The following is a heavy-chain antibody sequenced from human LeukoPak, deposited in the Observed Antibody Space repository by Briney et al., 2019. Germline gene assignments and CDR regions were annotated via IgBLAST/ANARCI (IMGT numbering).Heavy chain of an antibody. CDR1: GGSISNDY. D-gene: IGHD2-8*02. Sequence: SETLSLTCTVSGGSISNDYWSWIRQPPLWVLEWIGYIYYGGTTNYNPSLKSRVTISVDTSRNQFSLKLNSVTAADTAIYYCARGAGWWLPWGQGTLVTVSS. J-gene: IGHJ5*02. V-gene: IGHV4-59*01. CDR2: IYYGGTT. CDR3: ARGAGWWLP.